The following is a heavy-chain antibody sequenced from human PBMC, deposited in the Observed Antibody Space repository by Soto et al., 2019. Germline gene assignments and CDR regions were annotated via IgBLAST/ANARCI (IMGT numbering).Heavy chain of an antibody. J-gene: IGHJ4*02. CDR2: IWYDGSNK. D-gene: IGHD2-15*01. Sequence: PGGSLRLSCAASGFTFSSYGMHWVRQAPGKGLEWVAVIWYDGSNKYYADSVKGRFTISRDNSKNTLYLQMNSLRAEDTAVYYCARDGSYYCSGGSCYPILDYWGQGT. CDR1: GFTFSSYG. V-gene: IGHV3-33*01. CDR3: ARDGSYYCSGGSCYPILDY.